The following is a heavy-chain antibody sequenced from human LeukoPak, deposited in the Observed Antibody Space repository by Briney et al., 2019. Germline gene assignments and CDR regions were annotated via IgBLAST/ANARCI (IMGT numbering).Heavy chain of an antibody. CDR3: TTTALGVGY. CDR2: IXXXAXGGTT. CDR1: GFTFSNXX. J-gene: IGHJ4*02. V-gene: IGHV3-15*01. Sequence: GGSXRXSXAXSGFTFSNXXXXXXRQAPGXXXXXVGRIXXXAXGGTTXXAXPXXXRFTISRDDSKNTLYLQMNSLKAEDTAVYYCTTTALGVGYWGQGTLVTVSS. D-gene: IGHD3-16*01.